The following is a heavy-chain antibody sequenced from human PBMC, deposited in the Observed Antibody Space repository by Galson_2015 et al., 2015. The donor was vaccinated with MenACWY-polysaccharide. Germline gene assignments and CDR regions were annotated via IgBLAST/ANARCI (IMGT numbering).Heavy chain of an antibody. D-gene: IGHD2-2*01. CDR2: INPNSGGT. Sequence: SVKVSCKASGYTFTGYYMHWVRQAPGQGLEWMGWINPNSGGTNYAQKFQGRVTMTRDTSISTAYMELSRLRSDDTAVYYCARAGDIVVVPAALPDQHWGQGTLVTVSS. V-gene: IGHV1-2*02. CDR1: GYTFTGYY. J-gene: IGHJ1*01. CDR3: ARAGDIVVVPAALPDQH.